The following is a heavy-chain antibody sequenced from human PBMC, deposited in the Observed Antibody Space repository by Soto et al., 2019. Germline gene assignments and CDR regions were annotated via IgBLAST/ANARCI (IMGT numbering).Heavy chain of an antibody. CDR3: AAGEASSRNLAPYYLDF. CDR2: IHYSGTT. CDR1: GGSMRNYF. V-gene: IGHV4-59*01. J-gene: IGHJ4*02. Sequence: SETLSLTCTVSGGSMRNYFWTWIRQPPGKGLEWIGYIHYSGTTSFFPSYNPSLRSRATISEDTSKNQFSLKLLSVTTADTAVYFCAAGEASSRNLAPYYLDFWGQGTLVTVSS. D-gene: IGHD6-13*01.